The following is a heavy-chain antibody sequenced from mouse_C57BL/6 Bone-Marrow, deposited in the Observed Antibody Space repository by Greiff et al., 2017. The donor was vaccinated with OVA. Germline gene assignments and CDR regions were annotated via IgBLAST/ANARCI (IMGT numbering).Heavy chain of an antibody. CDR3: ERHGHYCSFCDY. D-gene: IGHD1-1*01. V-gene: IGHV5-6*01. J-gene: IGHJ2*01. CDR2: ISSGGSYT. CDR1: GFTFSSYG. Sequence: EVKVVESGGDLVKPGGSLKLSCAASGFTFSSYGMSWVRQTPDKRLEWVATISSGGSYTYYPDSVKGRFTISRDNAKNTLYLQMSSLKSEDTAMYYCERHGHYCSFCDYGGQGTTLTVSS.